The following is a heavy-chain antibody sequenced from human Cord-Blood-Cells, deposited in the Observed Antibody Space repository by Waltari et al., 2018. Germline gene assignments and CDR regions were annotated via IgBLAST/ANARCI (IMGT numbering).Heavy chain of an antibody. CDR3: ARTSYSSSWYDYAYWYFDL. V-gene: IGHV1-69*06. D-gene: IGHD6-13*01. CDR1: GGTFSSYA. Sequence: QVQLVQSGAEVKKPGSSVKVSCKASGGTFSSYAISWVRQAPGQGPEWMGGIIPIFGTANYAQKFQGRVTITADKSTSTAYMELSSLRSEDTAVYYCARTSYSSSWYDYAYWYFDLWGRGTLVTVSS. CDR2: IIPIFGTA. J-gene: IGHJ2*01.